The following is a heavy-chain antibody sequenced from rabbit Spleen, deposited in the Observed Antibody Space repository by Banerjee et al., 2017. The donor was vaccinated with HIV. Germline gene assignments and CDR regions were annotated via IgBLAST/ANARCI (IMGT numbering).Heavy chain of an antibody. Sequence: QEQLEESGGDLVKPEGSLTLTCTASGFSFSSYYYMCWVRQAPGKGLEWIGCIYNGDGSTYYASWVNGRFSISKTSSTTVTLQMTSLTAADTATYFCARLGHADYPYAYGLKLWGPGTLVTVS. CDR2: IYNGDGST. D-gene: IGHD6-1*01. J-gene: IGHJ4*01. CDR1: GFSFSSYYY. V-gene: IGHV1S45*01. CDR3: ARLGHADYPYAYGLKL.